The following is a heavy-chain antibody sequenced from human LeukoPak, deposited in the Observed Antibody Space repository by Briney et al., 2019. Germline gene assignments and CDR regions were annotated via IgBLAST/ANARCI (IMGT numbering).Heavy chain of an antibody. V-gene: IGHV4-39*01. J-gene: IGHJ4*02. CDR1: GGSISSSSYY. D-gene: IGHD3-10*01. CDR2: IYYSGST. CDR3: ARHRGYYGSGSYYWDY. Sequence: SETLSLTCTVSGGSISSSSYYWGWIRQPPGKGLEWIGSIYYSGSTYYNPSLKSRVTISVDTSKNQFSLKLSSVTAADTAVYYCARHRGYYGSGSYYWDYWGQGTLVTVSS.